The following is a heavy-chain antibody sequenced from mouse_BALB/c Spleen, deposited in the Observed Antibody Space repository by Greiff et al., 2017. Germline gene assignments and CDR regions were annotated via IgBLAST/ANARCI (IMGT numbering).Heavy chain of an antibody. CDR2: IDPANGNT. D-gene: IGHD1-1*01. V-gene: IGHV14-3*02. J-gene: IGHJ1*01. CDR3: ARVDYYVDWYFDV. CDR1: GFNIKDTY. Sequence: VQLQQSGAELVKPGASVKLSCTASGFNIKDTYMHWVKQRPEQGLEWIGRIDPANGNTKYDPKFQGKATITADTSSNTAYLQLSSLTSEDTAVYDCARVDYYVDWYFDVWGAGTAVTVSA.